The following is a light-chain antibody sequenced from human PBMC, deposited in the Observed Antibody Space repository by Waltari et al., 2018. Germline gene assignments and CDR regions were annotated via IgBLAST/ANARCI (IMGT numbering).Light chain of an antibody. CDR2: QAS. Sequence: DIQMTQSPSPLSASVGDIVTVTCRASQSISNWSAWYQHKAGKAPKLLISQASSLERGVPSRFSGSGSGTEFTLTISSLQPDDVASYYCQQYNSYPVTFGGGSKVEV. V-gene: IGKV1-5*03. CDR3: QQYNSYPVT. J-gene: IGKJ4*01. CDR1: QSISNW.